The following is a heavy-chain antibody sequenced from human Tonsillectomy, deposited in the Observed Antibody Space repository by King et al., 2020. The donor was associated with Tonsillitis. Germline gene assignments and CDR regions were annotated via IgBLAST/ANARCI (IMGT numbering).Heavy chain of an antibody. V-gene: IGHV4-59*11. CDR3: SRAPVYCSGGSCYSDYYHYGMDV. CDR2: IYYSGST. D-gene: IGHD2-15*01. J-gene: IGHJ6*02. Sequence: QLQESGPGLVKPSETLTLSCSVSGGSISSHYWSWIRQPPGKGLEWIGCIYYSGSTNYNPSLKSRVSISVDTSENHFSLKLSSLTAADTAVYYCSRAPVYCSGGSCYSDYYHYGMDVWGQGTTVIVSS. CDR1: GGSISSHY.